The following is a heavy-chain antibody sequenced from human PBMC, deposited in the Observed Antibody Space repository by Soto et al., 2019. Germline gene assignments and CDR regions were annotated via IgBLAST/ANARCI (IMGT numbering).Heavy chain of an antibody. CDR2: IIPIFGTA. V-gene: IGHV1-69*01. D-gene: IGHD3-3*01. CDR3: GSDPTGYDFWSGYYRGYGMDV. J-gene: IGHJ6*02. CDR1: GGTFSSYA. Sequence: QVQLVQSGAEVKKPGSSVKVSCKASGGTFSSYAISWVRQAPGQGLEWMGGIIPIFGTANYAQKFQGRVTITADESTSTAYMELSSLRSEDTAVYYCGSDPTGYDFWSGYYRGYGMDVWGQGTTVTVS.